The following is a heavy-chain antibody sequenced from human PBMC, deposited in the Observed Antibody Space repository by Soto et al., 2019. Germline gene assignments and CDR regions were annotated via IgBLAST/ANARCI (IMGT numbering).Heavy chain of an antibody. CDR2: IYPGDSDT. CDR1: GYSFTSYW. V-gene: IGHV5-51*01. J-gene: IGHJ6*02. Sequence: PGESLKISCKGSGYSFTSYWIGWVRQMPGKGLEWMGIIYPGDSDTRYSPSFQGQVTISADKSISTAYLQWSSLKASDTAMYYCAREGLYFWSAGRIEYGMYFWGQGTTVPVSS. D-gene: IGHD3-3*01. CDR3: AREGLYFWSAGRIEYGMYF.